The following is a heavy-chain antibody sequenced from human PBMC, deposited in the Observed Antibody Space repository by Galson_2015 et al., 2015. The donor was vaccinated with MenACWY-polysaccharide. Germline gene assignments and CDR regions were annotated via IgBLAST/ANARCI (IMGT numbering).Heavy chain of an antibody. CDR3: AKRPIRASGGGLDV. CDR2: IYHDGRT. CDR1: GGSISSSYW. J-gene: IGHJ6*02. D-gene: IGHD3-10*01. Sequence: ETLSLTCAVSGGSISSSYWWTWVRQPPGKGLEWIGEIYHDGRTAYIPSLKSRITVSLDKAKNQVSLRLISVTAADTAVYYCAKRPIRASGGGLDVWGQGTTVTAS. V-gene: IGHV4-4*02.